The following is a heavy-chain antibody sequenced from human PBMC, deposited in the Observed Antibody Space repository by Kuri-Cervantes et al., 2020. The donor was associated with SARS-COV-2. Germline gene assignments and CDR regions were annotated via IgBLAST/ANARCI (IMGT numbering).Heavy chain of an antibody. V-gene: IGHV5-10-1*01. D-gene: IGHD3-3*01. CDR2: IDPSDSYT. CDR3: ASTVAFWSGYYDY. J-gene: IGHJ4*02. Sequence: GESPKISCKGSGYSFTSYWISWVRQMPGKGLEWMGRIDPSDSYTNYSPSFQGHVTISADKSISTAYLQWSSLKASDTAMYYCASTVAFWSGYYDYWGQGTLVTVSS. CDR1: GYSFTSYW.